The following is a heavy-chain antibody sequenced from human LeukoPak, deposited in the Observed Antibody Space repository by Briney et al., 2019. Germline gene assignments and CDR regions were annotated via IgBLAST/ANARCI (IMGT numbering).Heavy chain of an antibody. Sequence: QPGRSLRLSCAASGFTFSSYGMHWVRQAPGKGLEWVAVISYDGSNKYYADSVKGRFTISRDNSKNTLYLQMNSLRAEDTALYYCAKERFEYDAPGAFDIWGRGTMVTVSS. CDR3: AKERFEYDAPGAFDI. CDR1: GFTFSSYG. V-gene: IGHV3-30*18. CDR2: ISYDGSNK. J-gene: IGHJ3*02. D-gene: IGHD3-3*01.